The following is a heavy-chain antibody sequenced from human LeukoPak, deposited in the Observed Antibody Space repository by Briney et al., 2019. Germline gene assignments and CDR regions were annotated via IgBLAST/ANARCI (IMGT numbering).Heavy chain of an antibody. D-gene: IGHD4-11*01. Sequence: HPGGSLRLSCAASGFTVSSNYMSWVRQAPGKGLEWVSVIYSGGSTYYADSVKGRFTISRDNSKNTLYLQMNSLRAEDTAVYYCASRLDYPQRRYYYYGMDVWGQGTTVTVSS. CDR1: GFTVSSNY. CDR2: IYSGGST. J-gene: IGHJ6*02. V-gene: IGHV3-66*01. CDR3: ASRLDYPQRRYYYYGMDV.